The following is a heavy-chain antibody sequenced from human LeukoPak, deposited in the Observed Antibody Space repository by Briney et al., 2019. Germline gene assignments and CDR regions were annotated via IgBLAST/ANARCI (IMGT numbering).Heavy chain of an antibody. J-gene: IGHJ4*02. CDR1: GYSLTSYW. D-gene: IGHD2-2*01. V-gene: IGHV5-51*01. Sequence: GESLKISCKGSGYSLTSYWIGWVRQMPGKGLECMGIIYPGDPDTRYSPSFQGQVTIPADKSISTAYLQWSSLKASDTAMYYCARHHMPSYYLDYWGQGTLVTVSS. CDR3: ARHHMPSYYLDY. CDR2: IYPGDPDT.